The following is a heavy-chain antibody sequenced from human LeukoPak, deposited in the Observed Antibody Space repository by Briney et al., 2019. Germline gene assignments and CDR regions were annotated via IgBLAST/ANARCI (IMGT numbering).Heavy chain of an antibody. CDR2: IKSKTDGGTT. V-gene: IGHV3-15*01. CDR1: GFTLSNAW. Sequence: GGSLRLSCAASGFTLSNAWMSWVRQAPGKGLEWVGRIKSKTDGGTTDYAAPVKGRFTISRDDSKNTLYLQMNSLKTEDTAVYYCTTDAHIVVVVAATGIDPWGQGTLVTVSS. J-gene: IGHJ5*02. CDR3: TTDAHIVVVVAATGIDP. D-gene: IGHD2-15*01.